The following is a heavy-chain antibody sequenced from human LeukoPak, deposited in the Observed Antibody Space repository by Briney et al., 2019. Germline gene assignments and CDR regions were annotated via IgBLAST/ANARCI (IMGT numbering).Heavy chain of an antibody. D-gene: IGHD2-2*01. CDR2: IYYSGST. CDR3: ARQVPAAHY. V-gene: IGHV4-39*01. J-gene: IGHJ4*02. Sequence: LETLSLTCTVSGGSISSSSYYWGWIRQPPGKGLEWIGSIYYSGSTYYNPSLKSRVTISVDTSKNQFSLKLSSVTAADTAVYYCARQVPAAHYWGQGTLVTVSS. CDR1: GGSISSSSYY.